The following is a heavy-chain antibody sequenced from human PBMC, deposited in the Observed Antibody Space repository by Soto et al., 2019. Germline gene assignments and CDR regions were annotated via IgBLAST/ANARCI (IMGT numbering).Heavy chain of an antibody. V-gene: IGHV4-34*09. Sequence: SETLSLTCAVYGGSFSGYYWSWIRQPPGKGLEWIGEINHSGSTYYNPSLKSRVTISVDTSTNQFSLKLSSVTAADTAVYYCAREGGIVGATAVDYWAQGTRVTVSS. CDR1: GGSFSGYY. J-gene: IGHJ4*02. D-gene: IGHD1-26*01. CDR2: INHSGST. CDR3: AREGGIVGATAVDY.